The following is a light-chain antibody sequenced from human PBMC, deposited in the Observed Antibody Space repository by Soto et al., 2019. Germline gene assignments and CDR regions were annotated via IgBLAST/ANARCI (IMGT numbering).Light chain of an antibody. CDR1: QSVSTN. CDR3: QQYNDWPQT. J-gene: IGKJ1*01. V-gene: IGKV3-15*01. Sequence: EIVMTQSPGTLSLSPGERATLSCRASQSVSTNLAWYQQIPGKAPRLLIYGASTLATGIPARFSGSGSGTEFTLAISSLQSEDFAVYYCQQYNDWPQTFGLGTKVEIK. CDR2: GAS.